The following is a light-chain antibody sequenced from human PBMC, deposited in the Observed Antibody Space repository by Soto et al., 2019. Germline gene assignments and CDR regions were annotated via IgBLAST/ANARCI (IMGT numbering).Light chain of an antibody. CDR2: DAS. Sequence: DIQMTQSPSTLSASVGDRVTITCRASQTITTWLAWHQQKPGKAPKLLIYDASTLESGVPSRFSGSGFGTEFSLTISSLQPDDFASYYCQQYNTLSGTFGQGTKVDIK. CDR3: QQYNTLSGT. CDR1: QTITTW. V-gene: IGKV1-5*01. J-gene: IGKJ1*01.